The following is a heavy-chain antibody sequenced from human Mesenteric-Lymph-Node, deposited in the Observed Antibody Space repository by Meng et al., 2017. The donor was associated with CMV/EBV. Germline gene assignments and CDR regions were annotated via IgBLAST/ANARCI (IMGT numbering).Heavy chain of an antibody. D-gene: IGHD3-10*01. Sequence: VESGGGLVQSGGSLRLSCAASGFNVRDKYMSWVRQAPGKGLEWVCIIYRGDNTYYIDSVKDRFTVSRDNSKNTMYLQMNSLRVEDTAVYYCTGDSVSNPNLDYWGQGTLVTVSS. V-gene: IGHV3-66*01. CDR3: TGDSVSNPNLDY. CDR2: IYRGDNT. J-gene: IGHJ4*02. CDR1: GFNVRDKY.